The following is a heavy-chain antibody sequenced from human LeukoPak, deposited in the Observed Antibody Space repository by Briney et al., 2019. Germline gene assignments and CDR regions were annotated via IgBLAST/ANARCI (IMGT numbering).Heavy chain of an antibody. V-gene: IGHV3-21*01. CDR2: VSSSSSYI. J-gene: IGHJ3*02. D-gene: IGHD6-19*01. CDR3: ARDRPRMWTLAGTYDAFDI. Sequence: PGGSLRLSCAVSGLTFSSYSMSWVRQAPGKGLEWVSSVSSSSSYIYYADSVKGRFTISRDNAKNSLYLQLNSLRAEDTAVYYCARDRPRMWTLAGTYDAFDIWGQGTMVTVSS. CDR1: GLTFSSYS.